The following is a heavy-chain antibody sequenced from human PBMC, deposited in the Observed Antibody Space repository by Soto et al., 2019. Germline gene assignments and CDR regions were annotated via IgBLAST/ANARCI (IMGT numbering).Heavy chain of an antibody. CDR2: INHSGST. CDR1: GGSFSGYY. J-gene: IGHJ5*02. CDR3: ARGGDHATTPAHP. D-gene: IGHD1-26*01. V-gene: IGHV4-34*01. Sequence: PSETLSLTCAVYGGSFSGYYWSWIRQPPGKGLEWIGEINHSGSTNYNPSLRSRVTMSVDTSKNQFSLKLTSVTAADTAVYYCARGGDHATTPAHPWGQGILVTVSS.